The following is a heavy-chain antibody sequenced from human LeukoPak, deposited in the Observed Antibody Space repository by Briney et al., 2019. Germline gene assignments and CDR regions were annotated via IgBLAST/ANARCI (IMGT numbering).Heavy chain of an antibody. D-gene: IGHD6-19*01. Sequence: GGSLRLSCAASGFTFSSYSMNWVRQAPGKGLEWVSSISSSSSYISYADSLRGRFTISRDNAKNSLYLQMNSLRAEDTAVYHCARNARESSGRKFDYWGQGTLVTVSS. CDR1: GFTFSSYS. V-gene: IGHV3-21*01. CDR2: ISSSSSYI. CDR3: ARNARESSGRKFDY. J-gene: IGHJ4*02.